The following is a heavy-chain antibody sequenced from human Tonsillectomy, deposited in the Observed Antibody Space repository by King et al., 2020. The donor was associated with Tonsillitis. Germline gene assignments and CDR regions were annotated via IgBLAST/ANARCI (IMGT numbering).Heavy chain of an antibody. CDR2: FDPEDGEA. V-gene: IGHV1-24*01. D-gene: IGHD6-13*01. Sequence: HVQLVESGAEVKKPGASVKVSCKVSGYTLTKLSMHWVRQAPGKGLEWMGGFDPEDGEAIYAQKFQGRVTMTEDTSTHTAYMELSSLRSEDTAVYYCATETKYSTSWDVVPNWFDPWGQGTLVTVSS. CDR3: ATETKYSTSWDVVPNWFDP. CDR1: GYTLTKLS. J-gene: IGHJ5*02.